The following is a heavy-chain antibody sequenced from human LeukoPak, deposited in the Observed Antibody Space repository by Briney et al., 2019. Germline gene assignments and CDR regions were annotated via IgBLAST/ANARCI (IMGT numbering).Heavy chain of an antibody. CDR2: ISGPAGSW. CDR3: AKKVGLVSAPLYYFDV. J-gene: IGHJ4*02. D-gene: IGHD5/OR15-5a*01. V-gene: IGHV3-23*01. Sequence: PGGSLRLSCAASGFTFSSYAMSWVRQAPGEGLEWVSAISGPAGSWDYADSVKGRFTISRDNPKNTLFLQMNSLRAEDTAIYYCAKKVGLVSAPLYYFDVWGQGTLVTVSS. CDR1: GFTFSSYA.